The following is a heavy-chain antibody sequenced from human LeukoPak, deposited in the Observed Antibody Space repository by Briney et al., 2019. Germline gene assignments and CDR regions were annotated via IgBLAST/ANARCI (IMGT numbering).Heavy chain of an antibody. Sequence: GGSLRLSCAASGFTFYYYAMHWVRQAPGKSLEWVSGISWNSGSIGYADSVKGRFTISRDNAKNSLYLQMNSLRAEDMALYYCAKESDIGYFDYWGQGTLVTVSS. CDR3: AKESDIGYFDY. D-gene: IGHD5-12*01. V-gene: IGHV3-9*03. CDR1: GFTFYYYA. CDR2: ISWNSGSI. J-gene: IGHJ4*02.